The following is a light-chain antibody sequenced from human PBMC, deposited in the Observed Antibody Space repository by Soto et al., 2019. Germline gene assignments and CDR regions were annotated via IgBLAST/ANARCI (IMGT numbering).Light chain of an antibody. CDR1: QTVSSN. CDR3: QQYNNWPPYT. CDR2: GAS. J-gene: IGKJ2*01. Sequence: EIVMTQSPATLSVSPGERATLYCRASQTVSSNLAWYQQKRGQAPRLLIYGASTRATGIPARFSGSGSGTEFTLTISSLESEDFAVYFCQQYNNWPPYTFGQGTKVDI. V-gene: IGKV3D-15*01.